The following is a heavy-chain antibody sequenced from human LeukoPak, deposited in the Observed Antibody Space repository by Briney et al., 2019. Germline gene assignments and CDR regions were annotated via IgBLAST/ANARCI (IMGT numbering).Heavy chain of an antibody. CDR2: SAGSGGGGGT. D-gene: IGHD2-15*01. V-gene: IGHV3-23*01. J-gene: IGHJ3*02. CDR1: GFTLSNYG. CDR3: AKGTTGHCSGATCYPFAM. Sequence: GGSLRLSCVASGFTLSNYGMNWVRQAPGKELEWVSSSAGSGGGGGTYYADSVKGRFTISRDNSKNTLFLHMNSLRVDDTAVYYCAKGTTGHCSGATCYPFAMWGQGTVVTVSS.